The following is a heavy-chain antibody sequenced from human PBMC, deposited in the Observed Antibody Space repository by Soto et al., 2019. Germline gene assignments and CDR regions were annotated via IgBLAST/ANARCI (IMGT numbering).Heavy chain of an antibody. CDR1: GYTFTGYY. V-gene: IGHV1-2*02. J-gene: IGHJ4*02. D-gene: IGHD6-19*01. CDR2: INPNSGGT. Sequence: GASVKVSCKASGYTFTGYYMHWVRQAPGQGLEWMGWINPNSGGTNYAQKFQGRVTMTRDTSISTAYMELSRLRSDDTAVYYCARDSYSSGWYSDYWGLGTLVTVSS. CDR3: ARDSYSSGWYSDY.